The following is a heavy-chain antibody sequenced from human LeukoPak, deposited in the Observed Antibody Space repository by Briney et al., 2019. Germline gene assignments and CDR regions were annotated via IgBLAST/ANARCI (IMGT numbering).Heavy chain of an antibody. CDR3: ATWEDYSHYNSYYYDYGMDG. Sequence: ASVKVSCKASEYTFTGHYINWVGQAPGQGLDWMGWINPNNGGTNYAQKFQGRVTMTRDTSISTAYMELSSLRSYDTAIYYCATWEDYSHYNSYYYDYGMDGSGQGTKVTVSS. CDR1: EYTFTGHY. CDR2: INPNNGGT. V-gene: IGHV1-2*02. D-gene: IGHD4-11*01. J-gene: IGHJ6*02.